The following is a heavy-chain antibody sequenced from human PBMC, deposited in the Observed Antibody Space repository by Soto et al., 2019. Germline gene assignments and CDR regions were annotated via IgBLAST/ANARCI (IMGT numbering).Heavy chain of an antibody. D-gene: IGHD4-17*01. CDR2: IIPIFGTA. V-gene: IGHV1-69*01. J-gene: IGHJ6*02. Sequence: QVQLVQSGAEVKKPGSSVKVSCKASGGTFSSYAISWVRQAPGQGLEWMGGIIPIFGTANYAQKFQGRVTITADESTSTAYLELSSLRSEDTSVYYCARMGVTTVTTESYDCYGMDVWGQGTTVTVA. CDR3: ARMGVTTVTTESYDCYGMDV. CDR1: GGTFSSYA.